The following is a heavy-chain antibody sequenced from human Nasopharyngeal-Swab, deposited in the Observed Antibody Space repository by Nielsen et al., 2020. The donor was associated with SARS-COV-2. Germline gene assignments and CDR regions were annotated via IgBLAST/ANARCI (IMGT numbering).Heavy chain of an antibody. CDR2: IKQDGSES. V-gene: IGHV3-7*01. J-gene: IGHJ6*02. CDR3: ASLPGGSGSYPYYYYGMDV. Sequence: GGSLRLSCAASGFIFSSYWMSWVRQAPGKGLEWVANIKQDGSESYYVDSVKGRFTISRDNAKNSLYLQMNSLRDEDTAVYYCASLPGGSGSYPYYYYGMDVWGQGTTVTVSS. D-gene: IGHD3-10*01. CDR1: GFIFSSYW.